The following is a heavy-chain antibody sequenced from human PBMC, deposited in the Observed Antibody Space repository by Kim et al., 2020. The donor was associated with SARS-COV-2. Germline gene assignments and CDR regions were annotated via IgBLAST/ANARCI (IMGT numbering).Heavy chain of an antibody. J-gene: IGHJ5*02. V-gene: IGHV4-59*01. Sequence: LKRRVTISVDTSKNQFSLKLSSVTAADTAVYYCAREKLLVGATTRWFDPWGQGNLVTVSS. CDR3: AREKLLVGATTRWFDP. D-gene: IGHD1-26*01.